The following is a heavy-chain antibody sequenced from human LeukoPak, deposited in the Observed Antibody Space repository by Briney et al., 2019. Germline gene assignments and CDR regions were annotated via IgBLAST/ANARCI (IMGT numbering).Heavy chain of an antibody. V-gene: IGHV1-69*01. Sequence: GASVKVSCTASGGTFSSYAISWVRQAPGQGLEWMGGIFPIFGTANYAQKFQGRVTITADESTSTAYMELSSLRSEDTAVYYCARDGPTYYGSVLNWFDPWGQGTLVTVSS. D-gene: IGHD3-10*01. CDR1: GGTFSSYA. CDR3: ARDGPTYYGSVLNWFDP. CDR2: IFPIFGTA. J-gene: IGHJ5*02.